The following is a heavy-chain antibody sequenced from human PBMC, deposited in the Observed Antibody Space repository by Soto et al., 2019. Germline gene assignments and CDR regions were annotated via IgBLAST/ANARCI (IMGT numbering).Heavy chain of an antibody. Sequence: QVQLVQSGAEVKNPGASVRVSCKASGYRFTAYYIHWVRQPPGQGLEWMGRMNLDTGGTMYAQKFQGRVTLTRDTSLSTASMEVSSLIADDTAVYYCARDANFVLRGYSFAFDVWGQGTLVSVSS. D-gene: IGHD5-18*01. J-gene: IGHJ4*02. CDR3: ARDANFVLRGYSFAFDV. V-gene: IGHV1-2*06. CDR2: MNLDTGGT. CDR1: GYRFTAYY.